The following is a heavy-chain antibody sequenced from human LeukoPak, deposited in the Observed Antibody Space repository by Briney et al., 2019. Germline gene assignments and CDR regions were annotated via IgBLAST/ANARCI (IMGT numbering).Heavy chain of an antibody. V-gene: IGHV4-4*02. Sequence: SETLSLTCAVSGGSISSSNWWSWVRQPPGKGLEWIGEIYHSGSTYYNPSLKSRVSLSVDTSKNQFSLKLSSVTAADTAVYFCARDAAGEGRLVITWFDPWGQGTLVTVSS. J-gene: IGHJ5*02. CDR3: ARDAAGEGRLVITWFDP. CDR1: GGSISSSNW. D-gene: IGHD3-22*01. CDR2: IYHSGST.